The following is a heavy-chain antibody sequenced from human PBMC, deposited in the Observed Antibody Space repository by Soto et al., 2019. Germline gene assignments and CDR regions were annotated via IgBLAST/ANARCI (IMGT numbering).Heavy chain of an antibody. V-gene: IGHV4-30-2*02. CDR3: AKGYCISTTCRLTN. CDR1: GGSISSGGYS. CDR2: IYHSGST. D-gene: IGHD2-2*01. J-gene: IGHJ4*02. Sequence: SETLSLTCAFSGGSISSGGYSWSWIRQPPGKGLEWIGYIYHSGSTYYNPSLKSRVTISVDRSKNQFSLYLQMNSLRPEDTALYYCAKGYCISTTCRLTNWGQGTLVTVSS.